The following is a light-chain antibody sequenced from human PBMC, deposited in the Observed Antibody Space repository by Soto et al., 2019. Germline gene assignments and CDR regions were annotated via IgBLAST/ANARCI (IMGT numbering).Light chain of an antibody. J-gene: IGKJ1*01. Sequence: DIQLTQSPSSLSASVGDIVTITCRASQSVSNWLAWYQQKRGKAPELLIYDASSLKSGVPSRFSGSGSGTEFTLTISSLQPDDFATYYCQQYNTYSAFGQGTKVHIK. CDR3: QQYNTYSA. CDR2: DAS. V-gene: IGKV1-5*01. CDR1: QSVSNW.